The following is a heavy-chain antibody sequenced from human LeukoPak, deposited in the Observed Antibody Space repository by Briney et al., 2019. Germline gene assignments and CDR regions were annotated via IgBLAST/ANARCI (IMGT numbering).Heavy chain of an antibody. CDR3: ARVLTIFGVVKQGFDP. CDR2: IYHSGST. Sequence: PSETLSLTRAVSGGSISSSNWWSWVRQPPGKGLEWIGEIYHSGSTNYNPSLKSRVTISVDKSKNQFSLKLSSVTAADTAVYYCARVLTIFGVVKQGFDPWGQGTLVTVSS. D-gene: IGHD3-3*01. J-gene: IGHJ5*02. CDR1: GGSISSSNW. V-gene: IGHV4-4*02.